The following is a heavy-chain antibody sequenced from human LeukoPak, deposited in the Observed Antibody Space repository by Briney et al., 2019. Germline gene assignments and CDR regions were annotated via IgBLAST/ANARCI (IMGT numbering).Heavy chain of an antibody. J-gene: IGHJ6*03. CDR3: TREGSSWYDYYYMDV. D-gene: IGHD6-13*01. V-gene: IGHV3-73*01. Sequence: GGSLRLSCAASGFTFSGSAMHWVRQASGKGLEWVGRIRSKANSYATAYAASVKGRFTISRDDSKNTAYLQMNSLKTEDTAVYYCTREGSSWYDYYYMDVRGKGTTVTISS. CDR1: GFTFSGSA. CDR2: IRSKANSYAT.